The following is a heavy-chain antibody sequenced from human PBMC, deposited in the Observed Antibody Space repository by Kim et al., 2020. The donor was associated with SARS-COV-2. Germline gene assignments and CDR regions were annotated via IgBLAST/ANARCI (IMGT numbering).Heavy chain of an antibody. J-gene: IGHJ4*02. V-gene: IGHV4-34*01. CDR3: ARGGPYYGSGSYYNPYFDY. D-gene: IGHD3-10*01. Sequence: SETLSLTCAVYVGSFSGYYWSWIRQPPGKGLEWIGEINHSGSTNYNPSLKSRVTISVDTSKNQFSLQLSSVTAADTAVYYCARGGPYYGSGSYYNPYFDYWGPGTLVTVSS. CDR1: VGSFSGYY. CDR2: INHSGST.